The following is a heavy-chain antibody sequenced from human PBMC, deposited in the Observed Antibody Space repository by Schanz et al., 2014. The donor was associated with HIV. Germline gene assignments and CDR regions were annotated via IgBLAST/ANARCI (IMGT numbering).Heavy chain of an antibody. Sequence: QVQLVQSGAEVKKPGASVKVSCKASGYTFTNYDINWVRQATGQGLEWMGWMNPNSGNTGYAQKFQGRVTMTTDTSTSTAYMELRNLRSDDTAVYYCARDLRVVPAASDNWFDPWGQGTLVTVSS. D-gene: IGHD2-2*01. CDR2: MNPNSGNT. V-gene: IGHV1-8*01. CDR3: ARDLRVVPAASDNWFDP. J-gene: IGHJ5*02. CDR1: GYTFTNYD.